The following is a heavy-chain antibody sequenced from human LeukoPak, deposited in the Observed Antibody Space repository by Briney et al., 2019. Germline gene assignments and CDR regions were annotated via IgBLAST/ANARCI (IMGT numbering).Heavy chain of an antibody. D-gene: IGHD3-3*01. CDR1: GGSISGYY. CDR3: ARMEGSYFDY. V-gene: IGHV4-59*01. J-gene: IGHJ4*02. Sequence: PSETLSLTCTFSGGSISGYYCSWIRQPPGKGLEWIGYIYYSGSTNYNPSLKSRVSMSVDTSKNQFSLKLSSVTAADTAVYYCARMEGSYFDYWGQGTLVTVSS. CDR2: IYYSGST.